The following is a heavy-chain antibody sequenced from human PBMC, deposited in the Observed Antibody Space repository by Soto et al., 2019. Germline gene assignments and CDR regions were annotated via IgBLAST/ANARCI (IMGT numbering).Heavy chain of an antibody. CDR1: TFTFSNHW. Sequence: EVQLVESGGGLVQPGGSLRLSCAASTFTFSNHWMNWVRQAPGKGLEWVANINQGGSAKYYLDSVKGRFTISRDNAKNSLDLQMNSLRAEDTAVYYCARIYCSTTSCYIDYWGQGTLVTVSS. CDR2: INQGGSAK. D-gene: IGHD2-2*02. J-gene: IGHJ4*02. V-gene: IGHV3-7*01. CDR3: ARIYCSTTSCYIDY.